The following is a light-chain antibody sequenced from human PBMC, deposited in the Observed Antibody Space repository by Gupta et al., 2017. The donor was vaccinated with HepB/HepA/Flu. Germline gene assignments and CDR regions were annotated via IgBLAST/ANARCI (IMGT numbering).Light chain of an antibody. V-gene: IGKV3-20*01. J-gene: IGKJ1*01. CDR3: QQYGSSPGT. Sequence: EIVLTQSPGTLSLSPGERATLSCRASQSVSSSYLAWYQQKPGQAPRLLIYGASSRATGIPDRFSGSGSGTDLTLTISRLEPEDSAVYYCQQYGSSPGTFGQGTKVEIK. CDR1: QSVSSSY. CDR2: GAS.